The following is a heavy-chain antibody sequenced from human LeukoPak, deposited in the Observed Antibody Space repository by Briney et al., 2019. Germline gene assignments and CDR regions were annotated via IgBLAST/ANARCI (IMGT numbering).Heavy chain of an antibody. D-gene: IGHD2-15*01. CDR1: GGSISSYY. V-gene: IGHV4-59*08. J-gene: IGHJ4*02. Sequence: SETLSLTCTVSGGSISSYYWSWIRQPPGKGLEWIGYIYYSGSTNYNPSLKSRVTISVDTSKNQFSLKPSSVPPDDTTVSHCRSTAPLVIVEVVAGTLMWGGYYFDYWGQGTLVTVSS. CDR3: RSTAPLVIVEVVAGTLMWGGYYFDY. CDR2: IYYSGST.